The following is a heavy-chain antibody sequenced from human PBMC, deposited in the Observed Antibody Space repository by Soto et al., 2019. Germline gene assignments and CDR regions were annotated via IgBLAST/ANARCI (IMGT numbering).Heavy chain of an antibody. V-gene: IGHV5-51*01. CDR3: ARLPGDLYGSGRYFPRSHCAIDV. J-gene: IGHJ6*02. Sequence: GESLKISCKGSGYSFTSYWIGWVRQMPGKGLEWMGIIYPGDSDTRYSPSFQGQVTISADKSISTAYLQWSSLKASDTAMYYCARLPGDLYGSGRYFPRSHCAIDVWGPGTTVTVSS. CDR1: GYSFTSYW. CDR2: IYPGDSDT. D-gene: IGHD3-10*01.